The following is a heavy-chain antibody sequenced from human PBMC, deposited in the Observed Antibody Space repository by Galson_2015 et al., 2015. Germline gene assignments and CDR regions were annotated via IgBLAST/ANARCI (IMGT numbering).Heavy chain of an antibody. D-gene: IGHD3-22*01. CDR2: ISGSGGST. CDR1: GFTFSNYA. J-gene: IGHJ4*02. Sequence: SLRLSCAASGFTFSNYAMSWVRQAPGKGLEWVSVISGSGGSTYYADSVKGRFTISRDNSKNTLYVQMNSLRAEDTAVYYCAQDGGLDYFESSVSHWGPETLVTVSS. CDR3: AQDGGLDYFESSVSH. V-gene: IGHV3-23*01.